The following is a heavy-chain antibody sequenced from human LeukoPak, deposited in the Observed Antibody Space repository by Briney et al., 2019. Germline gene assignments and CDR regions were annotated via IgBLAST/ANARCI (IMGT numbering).Heavy chain of an antibody. V-gene: IGHV1-69*02. J-gene: IGHJ5*02. CDR2: IIPIFGIA. Sequence: SVKVSCKASGGTFSSYTISWVRQAPGQGLEWMGRIIPIFGIANYAQKFQGRVTITADKSTSTAYMELSSLRSEDTAVYYCASRPTIGYCSGGSCYSYWFDPWGQGTLVTVSS. D-gene: IGHD2-15*01. CDR3: ASRPTIGYCSGGSCYSYWFDP. CDR1: GGTFSSYT.